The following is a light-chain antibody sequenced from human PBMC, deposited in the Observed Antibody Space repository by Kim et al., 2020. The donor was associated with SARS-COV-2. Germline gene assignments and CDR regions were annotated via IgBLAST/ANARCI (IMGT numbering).Light chain of an antibody. CDR2: AST. CDR1: QAIYKY. J-gene: IGKJ4*01. Sequence: DIHMTQSPSSLSASVGDRISISCRASQAIYKYLAWYQQKPGEVPKLLIYASTTLQSGVPSRFSGSGSGTDFTLTITSLQPEDVATYYCQKYNTAPLTFGGGTKVDIK. V-gene: IGKV1-27*01. CDR3: QKYNTAPLT.